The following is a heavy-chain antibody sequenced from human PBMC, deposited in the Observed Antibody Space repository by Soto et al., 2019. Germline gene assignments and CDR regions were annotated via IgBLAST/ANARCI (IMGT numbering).Heavy chain of an antibody. Sequence: ASVKVSCKASGYTFTSYYMHWVRQAPGQGLEWMGIINPSGGSTSNAQKFQGRDTMTRDTTTSTAYMEQSSLRSEDTAVYYCASATYYYVCSGYYGYYYYGMDVWGQGTTVTVSS. V-gene: IGHV1-46*01. J-gene: IGHJ6*02. CDR3: ASATYYYVCSGYYGYYYYGMDV. CDR1: GYTFTSYY. CDR2: INPSGGST. D-gene: IGHD3-22*01.